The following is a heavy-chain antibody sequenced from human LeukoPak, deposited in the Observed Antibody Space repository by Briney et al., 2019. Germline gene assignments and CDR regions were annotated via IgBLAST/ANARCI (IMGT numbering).Heavy chain of an antibody. CDR1: GFTVSSNY. CDR2: IYSGGST. Sequence: GGSLRLSCAASGFTVSSNYMSWVRQAPGKGLEWVSVIYSGGSTYYADSVKGRFTISRDNSKNTLFLQMNSLRAEDTAVYYCARGESSGWPTYCYYGMDVWGQGTTVTVSS. CDR3: ARGESSGWPTYCYYGMDV. V-gene: IGHV3-53*01. D-gene: IGHD6-19*01. J-gene: IGHJ6*02.